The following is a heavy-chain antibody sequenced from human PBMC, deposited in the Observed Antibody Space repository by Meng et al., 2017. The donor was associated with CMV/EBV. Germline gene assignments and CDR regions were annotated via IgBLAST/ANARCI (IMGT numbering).Heavy chain of an antibody. Sequence: QVQLVQSGAEMKQPGASVKVSCTTSGFTFSDYDIHWVRQAPGQGLEWMGWVNSNNDATNYARKFQGRVSMTRDTSISTAHMELSRLMSDDTAVYYCVRSSGWSLFDYWGQGTLVTVSS. CDR2: VNSNNDAT. D-gene: IGHD6-19*01. CDR3: VRSSGWSLFDY. CDR1: GFTFSDYD. V-gene: IGHV1-2*02. J-gene: IGHJ4*02.